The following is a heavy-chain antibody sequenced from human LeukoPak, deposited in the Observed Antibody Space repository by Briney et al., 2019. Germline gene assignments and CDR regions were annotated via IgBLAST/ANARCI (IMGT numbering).Heavy chain of an antibody. D-gene: IGHD3-3*01. CDR1: GFTFSSYS. CDR2: IRSSSSSI. J-gene: IGHJ4*02. CDR3: ATDGGEGY. Sequence: GGSLRLSCAAAGFTFSSYSMNWVRQAPGKGLEWVSNIRSSSSSIYYAASVKGRFTISRDNAKNSLYLQMNSLRAEDTAVYYCATDGGEGYWGQGTLVTVSS. V-gene: IGHV3-48*01.